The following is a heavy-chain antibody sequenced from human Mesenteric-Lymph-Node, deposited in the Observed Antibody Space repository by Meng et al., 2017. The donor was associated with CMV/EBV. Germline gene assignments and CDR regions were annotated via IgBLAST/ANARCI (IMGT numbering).Heavy chain of an antibody. CDR3: ARDMSMTGTLVGEVDY. Sequence: ASVKVSCKASEFTVTGYYVHWVRQAPGQGLEWMGWINPNTGDTNFAQKFQDRVTMTRDTSISTAYMELSRLRSDDTAVYYCARDMSMTGTLVGEVDYWGQGTLVTVSS. D-gene: IGHD1-1*01. CDR1: EFTVTGYY. CDR2: INPNTGDT. J-gene: IGHJ4*02. V-gene: IGHV1-2*02.